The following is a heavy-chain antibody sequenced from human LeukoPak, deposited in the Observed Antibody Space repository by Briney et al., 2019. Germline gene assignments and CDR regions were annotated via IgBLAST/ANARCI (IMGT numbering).Heavy chain of an antibody. Sequence: GGSLRLSCAASGFTVGSNYMSWVRQAPGKGLEWVSVIYSGGDTYYGDSVKGRFTISRDNSKNTLYLQMNSLRVEVSAVYYCARDQCSGGSCYDWFDPWGQGTLVTVSS. V-gene: IGHV3-53*01. CDR1: GFTVGSNY. CDR3: ARDQCSGGSCYDWFDP. J-gene: IGHJ5*02. CDR2: IYSGGDT. D-gene: IGHD2-15*01.